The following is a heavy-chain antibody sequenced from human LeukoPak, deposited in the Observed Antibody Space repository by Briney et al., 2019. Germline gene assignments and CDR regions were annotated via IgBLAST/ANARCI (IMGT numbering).Heavy chain of an antibody. CDR1: GFIFSNYG. J-gene: IGHJ4*02. CDR2: IRHDASTV. Sequence: GGSLRLSCATSGFIFSNYGMHWVRQAPGKGLEWVAFIRHDASTVYYGDSVKGRFTISRDNSENTLYLQMNTLTTEDTAVYYCAKHARLRGAGTDYYFDYWGRGTLVTV. CDR3: AKHARLRGAGTDYYFDY. D-gene: IGHD6-13*01. V-gene: IGHV3-30*02.